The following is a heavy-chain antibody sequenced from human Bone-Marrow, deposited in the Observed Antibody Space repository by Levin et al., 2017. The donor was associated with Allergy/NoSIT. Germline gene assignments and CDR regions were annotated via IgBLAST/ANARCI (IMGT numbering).Heavy chain of an antibody. CDR2: ISYTGRT. CDR3: ARGQNEILTGYDY. CDR1: GGSMTIYD. J-gene: IGHJ4*02. D-gene: IGHD3-9*01. V-gene: IGHV4-59*01. Sequence: SQTLSLSCGVSGGSMTIYDWSWIRQPPGKGLEWIGYISYTGRTNYNSSPKTRLSLSVDTSKNHFYLNLTSVTSADTAVYFCARGQNEILTGYDYWGQGTLVTVSS.